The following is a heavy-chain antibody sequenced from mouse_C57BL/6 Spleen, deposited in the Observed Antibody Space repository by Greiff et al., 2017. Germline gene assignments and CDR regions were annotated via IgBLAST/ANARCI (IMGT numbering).Heavy chain of an antibody. Sequence: VHLVESGAELMKPGASVKLSCKATGYTFTGYWIAWVKQRPGHGLEWIGEILPGSGSTNYNEKVKGKATFTADTSSNTAYMQLSSLTTEDSAIDYCARPPVTTPGYCDVWGTGTAVTVSS. V-gene: IGHV1-9*01. CDR2: ILPGSGST. D-gene: IGHD2-1*01. CDR1: GYTFTGYW. CDR3: ARPPVTTPGYCDV. J-gene: IGHJ1*03.